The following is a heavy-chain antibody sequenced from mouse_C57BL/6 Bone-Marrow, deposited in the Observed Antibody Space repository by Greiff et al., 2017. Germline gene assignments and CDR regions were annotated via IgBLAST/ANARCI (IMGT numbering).Heavy chain of an antibody. CDR1: GYTFTSYW. CDR2: INPSSGYT. J-gene: IGHJ2*01. Sequence: VQLQQSGAELAKPGASVKLSCKASGYTFTSYWMHWVQQRPGQGLEWIGYINPSSGYTKYNQKFKDKATLTVDTSSSTAYMQLSSLTSEDSAVYYCARWGLIYYDDYWGQGTTLTVSS. CDR3: ARWGLIYYDDY. D-gene: IGHD2-4*01. V-gene: IGHV1-7*01.